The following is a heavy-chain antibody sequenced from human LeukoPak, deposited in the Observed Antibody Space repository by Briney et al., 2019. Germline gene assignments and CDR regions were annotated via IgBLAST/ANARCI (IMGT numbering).Heavy chain of an antibody. CDR3: ARDGCGVSSWVSH. CDR2: IDPGDSFT. CDR1: GYSFSSYW. V-gene: IGHV5-10-1*01. Sequence: GESLKISCKGSGYSFSSYWISWVRQMPGKGLEWMGRIDPGDSFTKYRPSLEGRVTISADESLSTVYLQWSSLRASDTAIYYCARDGCGVSSWVSHWGQGTLVTVSS. J-gene: IGHJ4*02. D-gene: IGHD2-21*01.